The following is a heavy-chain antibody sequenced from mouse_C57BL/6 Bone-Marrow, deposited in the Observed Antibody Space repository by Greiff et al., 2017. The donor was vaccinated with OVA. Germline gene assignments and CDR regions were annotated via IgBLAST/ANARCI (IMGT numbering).Heavy chain of an antibody. CDR2: IDPSDSET. CDR1: GYTFTSYW. CDR3: ARGDYYGTLCDY. J-gene: IGHJ2*01. V-gene: IGHV1-52*01. D-gene: IGHD1-1*01. Sequence: QVQLQQPGAELVRPGSSVKLSCKASGYTFTSYWMHWVKQRPIQGLEWIGNIDPSDSETHYNQKFKDKATLTVDKSSSTAYMQLSSLTSEDSAVYYCARGDYYGTLCDYWGQGTTLTVSS.